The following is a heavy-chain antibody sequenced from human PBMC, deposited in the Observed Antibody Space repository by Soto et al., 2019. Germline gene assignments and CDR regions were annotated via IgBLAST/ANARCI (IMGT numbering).Heavy chain of an antibody. CDR1: GGTFSSYA. V-gene: IGHV1-69*13. CDR2: IIPIFGTA. Sequence: SVKVSCKASGGTFSSYAISWVRQAPGQGLEWMGGIIPIFGTANYAQKFQGRVTITADESTSTAYMELSSLRSEDTAVYYCAREYCSGGSCYSDYWGQGTLVTVSS. J-gene: IGHJ4*02. CDR3: AREYCSGGSCYSDY. D-gene: IGHD2-15*01.